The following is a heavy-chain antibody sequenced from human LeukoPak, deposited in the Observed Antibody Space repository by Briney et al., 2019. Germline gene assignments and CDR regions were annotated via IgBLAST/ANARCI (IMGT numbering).Heavy chain of an antibody. CDR3: ARESVIDLGPKQYYYGSGSSNDAFDI. D-gene: IGHD3-10*01. Sequence: SETLSLTCTVSGGSISSGGYYWSWIRQHPGKGLEWFGYIYYSGSTYYNPSLKSRVTISVDTSKNQFSLKLSSVTAADTAVYYCARESVIDLGPKQYYYGSGSSNDAFDIWGQGTMVTVSS. V-gene: IGHV4-31*03. J-gene: IGHJ3*02. CDR2: IYYSGST. CDR1: GGSISSGGYY.